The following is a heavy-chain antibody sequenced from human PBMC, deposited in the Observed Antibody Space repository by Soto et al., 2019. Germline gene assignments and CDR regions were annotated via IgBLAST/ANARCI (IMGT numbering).Heavy chain of an antibody. Sequence: SGPTLVNPTQTLTLTCTFSGFSLRTSGVGVGWIRQPPGKAPEWLALIYWNDDKRYSPSLKSRLTITKDTSKNQVVLTMTDMDPVDTGTYYCAQRLGSRGSFDYWGQGSLVTVSS. J-gene: IGHJ4*02. CDR1: GFSLRTSGVG. CDR3: AQRLGSRGSFDY. V-gene: IGHV2-5*01. D-gene: IGHD6-25*01. CDR2: IYWNDDK.